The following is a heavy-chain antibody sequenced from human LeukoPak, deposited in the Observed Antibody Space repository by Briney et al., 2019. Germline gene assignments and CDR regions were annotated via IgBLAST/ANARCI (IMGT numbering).Heavy chain of an antibody. Sequence: SETLSLTCTVSGGSVSSINYYWSWIRQPPGKGLEWIGYVFHSGSTNYNPSLKSRVTISVDTSRNQFSLRLSCVTAADTAAYYCARDVQRWLDLQYYYHGMDVWGQGTTVTVS. CDR3: ARDVQRWLDLQYYYHGMDV. D-gene: IGHD6-19*01. CDR2: VFHSGST. J-gene: IGHJ6*02. CDR1: GGSVSSINYY. V-gene: IGHV4-61*01.